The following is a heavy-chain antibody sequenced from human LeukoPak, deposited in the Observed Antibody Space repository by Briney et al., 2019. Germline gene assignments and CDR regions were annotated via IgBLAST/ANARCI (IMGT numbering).Heavy chain of an antibody. CDR1: GGTFSSYA. CDR2: IIPIFGTA. CDR3: ARGGSSTSCYDFCVNWFDP. J-gene: IGHJ5*02. D-gene: IGHD2-2*01. V-gene: IGHV1-69*05. Sequence: ASVKVSCKASGGTFSSYAISWVRQAPGQGLEWMGGIIPIFGTANYAQKFQGRVTITTDESTSTAYMELSSLRSEDTAVYYCARGGSSTSCYDFCVNWFDPWGQGTLVTVSS.